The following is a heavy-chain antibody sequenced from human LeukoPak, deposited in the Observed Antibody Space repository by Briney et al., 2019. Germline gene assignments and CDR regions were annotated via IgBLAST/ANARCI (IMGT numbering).Heavy chain of an antibody. J-gene: IGHJ4*02. CDR1: GYTFTSYD. Sequence: ASVKVSCKASGYTFTSYDINWVRQATGQGLEWMGWMNPNSGNTGYAQKFQGRVTITRNTSISTAYMELSSLRSEDTAVYYCARTRAWRWLFPLDYWGQGTLVTVSS. D-gene: IGHD3-22*01. CDR2: MNPNSGNT. V-gene: IGHV1-8*03. CDR3: ARTRAWRWLFPLDY.